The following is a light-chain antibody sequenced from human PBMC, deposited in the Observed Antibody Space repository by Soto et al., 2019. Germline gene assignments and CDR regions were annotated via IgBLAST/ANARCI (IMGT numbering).Light chain of an antibody. Sequence: DIKMTQSPSSLSSSVGDRLTISCRASQNISLYLNWYQQKPGNAPKLLIYTASSLEGGVPSRISGSGSGTDFTLTISSLQPEDSATYYCQQSYSTLVTFGPGTKVDI. CDR1: QNISLY. CDR3: QQSYSTLVT. CDR2: TAS. J-gene: IGKJ3*01. V-gene: IGKV1-39*01.